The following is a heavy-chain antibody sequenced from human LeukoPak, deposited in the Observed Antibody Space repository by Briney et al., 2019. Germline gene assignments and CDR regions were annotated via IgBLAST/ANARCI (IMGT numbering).Heavy chain of an antibody. CDR1: GFTFSSYA. D-gene: IGHD3/OR15-3a*01. CDR2: ISGSGGST. J-gene: IGHJ4*02. Sequence: GGSLRLSCAASGFTFSSYAMSWVRQAPGKGLEWVSAISGSGGSTYYADSVKGRFTISRDNSKNTLYLQMNSLRGEDTAVYYCARDLRTGSYLDYWGQGTLVTVSS. V-gene: IGHV3-23*01. CDR3: ARDLRTGSYLDY.